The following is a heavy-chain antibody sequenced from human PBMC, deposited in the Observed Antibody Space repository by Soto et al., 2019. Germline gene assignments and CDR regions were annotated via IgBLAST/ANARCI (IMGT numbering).Heavy chain of an antibody. V-gene: IGHV3-7*03. Sequence: PVGSLRLSCAASGFTFSSYWMSWVRQAPGKGLEWVANIKQDGSEKYYVDSVKDRFTISRDNAKNSLYLQMNSLRAEDTAVYYCARDLYSSSSKDAFDIWGQGTMVTVSS. J-gene: IGHJ3*02. CDR3: ARDLYSSSSKDAFDI. CDR1: GFTFSSYW. CDR2: IKQDGSEK. D-gene: IGHD6-6*01.